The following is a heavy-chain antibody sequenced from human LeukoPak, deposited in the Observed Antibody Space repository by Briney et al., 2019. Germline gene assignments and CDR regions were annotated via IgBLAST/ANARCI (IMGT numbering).Heavy chain of an antibody. CDR1: GFTFSSYA. J-gene: IGHJ4*02. Sequence: GGSLRLSCAASGFTFSSYAMSWVRQAPGKGLEWVSAISGSGGSTYYADSVKGRFTISRDNSKNTLYLQMNSLRAEDTAVYYCAKEGVYYYDSSGYCYRLFDYWGQGTLVTVSS. D-gene: IGHD3-22*01. CDR2: ISGSGGST. CDR3: AKEGVYYYDSSGYCYRLFDY. V-gene: IGHV3-23*01.